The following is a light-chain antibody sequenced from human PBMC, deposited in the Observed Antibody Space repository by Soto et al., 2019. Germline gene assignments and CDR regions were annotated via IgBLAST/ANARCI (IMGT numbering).Light chain of an antibody. CDR1: QIFVYSDGNTY. CDR3: VQGTHWPPFT. CDR2: RVS. J-gene: IGKJ2*01. Sequence: VVMTQSPLSLPVTLGQAASISCRSSQIFVYSDGNTYLNWIQHRPGHSPRRLINRVSNRDSGVPDRFSGSGSGTNFTLKISMVEAEDVGVYYCVQGTHWPPFTFGQGTKLEIK. V-gene: IGKV2-30*01.